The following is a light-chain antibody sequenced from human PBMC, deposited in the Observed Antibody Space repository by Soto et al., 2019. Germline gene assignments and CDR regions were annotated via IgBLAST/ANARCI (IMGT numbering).Light chain of an antibody. CDR1: QSVSSN. J-gene: IGKJ3*01. V-gene: IGKV3-15*01. Sequence: EIVMTQSPATLSVSPGERATLSCRASQSVSSNLAWYQQKPGQAPRLLIYGASTRAPGIPARFSGSGSGTEFTLTISSLQYEDFAVYYCQQYNNWPFTFGPGTKVDIK. CDR3: QQYNNWPFT. CDR2: GAS.